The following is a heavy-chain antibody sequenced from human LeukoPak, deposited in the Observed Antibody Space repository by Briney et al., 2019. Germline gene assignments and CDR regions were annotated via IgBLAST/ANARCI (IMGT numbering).Heavy chain of an antibody. J-gene: IGHJ5*02. Sequence: KTSETLSLTCAVYGGSFSGYYWSWIRQPPGKGLEWIGEINHSGSTNYNPSLKSRVTISVDTSKNQFSLKLSSVTAADTAVYYCARGLGYYDFWSGYYTSAGTNWFDPWGQGTLVTVSS. CDR1: GGSFSGYY. CDR2: INHSGST. V-gene: IGHV4-34*01. CDR3: ARGLGYYDFWSGYYTSAGTNWFDP. D-gene: IGHD3-3*01.